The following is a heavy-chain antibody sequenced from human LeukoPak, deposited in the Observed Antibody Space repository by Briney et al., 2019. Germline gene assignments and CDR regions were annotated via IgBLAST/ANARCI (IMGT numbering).Heavy chain of an antibody. Sequence: PGGSLRLSCAASGFTFSSYWIHWVRQAPGKGLVWVSNINSDGSTTTYADSVKGRFTISRDNAENTLYLQMNSLRAEDTAVYYCYVDTAISEWLDPWGQGTLVTVSS. CDR3: YVDTAISEWLDP. J-gene: IGHJ5*02. D-gene: IGHD5-18*01. CDR2: INSDGSTT. CDR1: GFTFSSYW. V-gene: IGHV3-74*01.